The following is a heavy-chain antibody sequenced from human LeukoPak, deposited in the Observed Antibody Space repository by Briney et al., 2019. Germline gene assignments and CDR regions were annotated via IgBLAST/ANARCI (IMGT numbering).Heavy chain of an antibody. CDR2: LRPDGRDK. J-gene: IGHJ5*02. D-gene: IGHD3-3*01. CDR1: GFTFSYYW. Sequence: PGGSLRLSCSASGFTFSYYWMTWVPQAPGKGLEWVANLRPDGRDKYYADSVKGRFTISRDNAKNSLYLQMNGLRADDTAIYYCARDAYDDASESWGQGTLVTVSS. V-gene: IGHV3-7*01. CDR3: ARDAYDDASES.